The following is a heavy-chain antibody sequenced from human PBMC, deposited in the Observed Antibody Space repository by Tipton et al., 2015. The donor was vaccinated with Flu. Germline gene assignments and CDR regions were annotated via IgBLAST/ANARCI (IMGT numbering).Heavy chain of an antibody. CDR1: GYSFTSYW. Sequence: QLVQSGAEVKKPGESLKISCKGSGYSFTSYWIGCVRRMPGKGLEWMGISYPGDSDTRSSPSFQGQVTISADKSISTAYLQWSSLKASDTALYYCVRHYRAYCGGDCYSGVDYWGQGTLVTVSS. CDR2: SYPGDSDT. D-gene: IGHD2-21*02. CDR3: VRHYRAYCGGDCYSGVDY. J-gene: IGHJ4*02. V-gene: IGHV5-51*01.